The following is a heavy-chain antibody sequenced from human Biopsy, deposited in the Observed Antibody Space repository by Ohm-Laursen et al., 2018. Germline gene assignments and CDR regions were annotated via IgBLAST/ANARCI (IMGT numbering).Heavy chain of an antibody. CDR3: AREGAFGDTDAYYGLDV. CDR1: GYTFNTYD. V-gene: IGHV1-8*01. Sequence: SSVKVSCKVSGYTFNTYDINWVRQAAGQGPEWMGWMNPNSGNTGFAQKFQGRITMTRSTSITTAYMELTNLRSEDTAVYYCAREGAFGDTDAYYGLDVWGLGTTVTVSS. J-gene: IGHJ6*02. CDR2: MNPNSGNT. D-gene: IGHD3-16*01.